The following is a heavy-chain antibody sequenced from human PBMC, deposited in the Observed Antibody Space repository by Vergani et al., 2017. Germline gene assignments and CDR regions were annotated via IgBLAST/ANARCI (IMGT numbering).Heavy chain of an antibody. J-gene: IGHJ5*02. D-gene: IGHD1-26*01. Sequence: QVQLVESGGGVVQPGGSMRLFCSASGLTLSSYGVHWVRQAPGRGLESVTFTRPHEDGAFYSASVRGRYTVSRGNSKNTLYLEMNRLNVDDTAIYYCGKTQGTVVGAWWFDPWGQGTPVTVSS. V-gene: IGHV3-30*02. CDR3: GKTQGTVVGAWWFDP. CDR1: GLTLSSYG. CDR2: TRPHEDGA.